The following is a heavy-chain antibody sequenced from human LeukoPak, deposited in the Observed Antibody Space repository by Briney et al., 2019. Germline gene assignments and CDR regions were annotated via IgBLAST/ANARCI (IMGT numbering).Heavy chain of an antibody. Sequence: GGSLRLSCAASGFTFSSYAMHWVRQAPGKGLEWVAVISYDGSNKYYADSVKGRFTISRDNSKNTLYLQMNSLRAEDTAVYYCARTQGSSWYHVNYWGQGTLVTVSS. CDR2: ISYDGSNK. V-gene: IGHV3-30*04. CDR3: ARTQGSSWYHVNY. D-gene: IGHD6-13*01. J-gene: IGHJ4*02. CDR1: GFTFSSYA.